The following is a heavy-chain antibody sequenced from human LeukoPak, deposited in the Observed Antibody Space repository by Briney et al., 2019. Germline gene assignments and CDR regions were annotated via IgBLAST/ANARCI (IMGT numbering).Heavy chain of an antibody. D-gene: IGHD1-26*01. CDR1: GYTFTGYY. CDR2: INPNSGGT. V-gene: IGHV1-2*02. Sequence: ASVKVSCKASGYTFTGYYMHWVRQAPGQGLEWMGWINPNSGGTNYAQKFQGRVTMTRDTSISTAYMELRRLRSDDTAVYYCARDLKFGGSYYYFDYWGQGTLVTVSS. J-gene: IGHJ4*02. CDR3: ARDLKFGGSYYYFDY.